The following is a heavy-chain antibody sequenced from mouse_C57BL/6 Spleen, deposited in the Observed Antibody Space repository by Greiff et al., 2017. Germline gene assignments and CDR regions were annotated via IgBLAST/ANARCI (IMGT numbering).Heavy chain of an antibody. Sequence: QVQLQQPGAELVKPGASVKLSCKASGYTFTSYWMQWVKQRPGQGLEWIGEIDPSDSYTNYNHKFKGKATLTVDTSSSTAYMQLSSLTSEDAAVYYCARSGDGYFDYWGQGTTLTVSS. V-gene: IGHV1-50*01. CDR3: ARSGDGYFDY. J-gene: IGHJ2*01. D-gene: IGHD2-3*01. CDR1: GYTFTSYW. CDR2: IDPSDSYT.